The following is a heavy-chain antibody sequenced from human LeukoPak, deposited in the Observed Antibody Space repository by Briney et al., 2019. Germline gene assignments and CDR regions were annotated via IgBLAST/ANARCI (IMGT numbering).Heavy chain of an antibody. J-gene: IGHJ4*02. Sequence: GGSLRLSCAASGFTFSSYGMSWVRQAPGKGLEWVSAIGGSGGSTYYADSVKGRFTISRDNSKNTLYLQMNSLRAEDTAVYYCAKGLTYYYGSGSWGQFDYWGQGTLVTVSS. CDR3: AKGLTYYYGSGSWGQFDY. V-gene: IGHV3-23*01. D-gene: IGHD3-10*01. CDR2: IGGSGGST. CDR1: GFTFSSYG.